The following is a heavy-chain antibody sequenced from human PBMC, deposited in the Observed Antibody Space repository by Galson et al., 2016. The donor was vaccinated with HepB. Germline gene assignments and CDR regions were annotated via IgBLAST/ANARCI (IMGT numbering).Heavy chain of an antibody. CDR2: IYLGVSKT. V-gene: IGHV5-51*01. Sequence: QSGAAVKKPGEPLKISCTGYGYNFRSHWIGWVSQMSGKGLEWMGIIYLGVSKTKYTPSFNVQVTISSARSISTAYLQWSGLKASDTSMYFCARRRASVRSTPQDAFDVWGQGTMVTVSS. D-gene: IGHD2-15*01. CDR1: GYNFRSHW. J-gene: IGHJ3*01. CDR3: ARRRASVRSTPQDAFDV.